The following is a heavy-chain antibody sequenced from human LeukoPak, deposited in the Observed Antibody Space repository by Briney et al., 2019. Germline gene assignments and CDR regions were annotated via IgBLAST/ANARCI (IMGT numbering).Heavy chain of an antibody. CDR1: GGSISSYY. CDR2: IYYSGST. D-gene: IGHD3-10*01. V-gene: IGHV4-59*01. J-gene: IGHJ4*02. Sequence: SETLSLTCTVSGGSISSYYWSWIRQPPGKGLEWIGYIYYSGSTSYNPSLKSRVTISVDTSKNQFSLKLSSVTAADTAVYYCARRMVRGVIFDYWGQGTLVTVSS. CDR3: ARRMVRGVIFDY.